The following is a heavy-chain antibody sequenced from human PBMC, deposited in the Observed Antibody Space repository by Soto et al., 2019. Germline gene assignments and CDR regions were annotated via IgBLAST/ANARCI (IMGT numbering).Heavy chain of an antibody. V-gene: IGHV4-61*01. CDR1: GGSVSSGSYY. J-gene: IGHJ5*02. CDR2: IYYSGST. D-gene: IGHD2-2*01. CDR3: ARHRGYCSSTSCFPWFDP. Sequence: SETLSLTCTVSGGSVSSGSYYWSWIRQPPGKGLEWIGYIYYSGSTNYNPSLKSRVTISVDTSKNQFSLKLTSVTAADTAVYYCARHRGYCSSTSCFPWFDPWGQGTQVTVSS.